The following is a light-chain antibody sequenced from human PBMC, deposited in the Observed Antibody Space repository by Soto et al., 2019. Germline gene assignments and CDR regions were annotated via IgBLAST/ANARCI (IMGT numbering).Light chain of an antibody. CDR3: QHYGSSPTT. Sequence: EIVLTQSPCTLSLSPGERATLSCRASQSVSSTYVGWYQQKPGRAPRLLIFGASSRATGIPDRFSGSGSGTDFTLTISRLEPEDFAVYYCQHYGSSPTTFGQGTKVEIK. V-gene: IGKV3-20*01. CDR2: GAS. CDR1: QSVSSTY. J-gene: IGKJ1*01.